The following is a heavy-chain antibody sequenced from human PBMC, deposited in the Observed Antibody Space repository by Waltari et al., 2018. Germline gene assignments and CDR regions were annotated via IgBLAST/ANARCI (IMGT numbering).Heavy chain of an antibody. D-gene: IGHD2-15*01. J-gene: IGHJ4*02. CDR2: INHSGST. CDR1: GGSFSGYY. CDR3: ARPGTYCSGGSCSGPFDY. V-gene: IGHV4-34*01. Sequence: QVQLQQWGAGLLKPSETLSLTCAVYGGSFSGYYWRWIRQPPGKGLEWIGEINHSGSTNYNPSLKGRVTISVDTSKNQVSLKLSSVTAADTAVYYCARPGTYCSGGSCSGPFDYWGQGTLVTVSS.